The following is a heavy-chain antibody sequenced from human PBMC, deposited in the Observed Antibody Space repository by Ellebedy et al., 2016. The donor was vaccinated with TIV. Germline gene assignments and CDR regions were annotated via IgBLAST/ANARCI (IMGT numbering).Heavy chain of an antibody. Sequence: GESLKISCAASGFTFSTHAMNWVRQAPGKGLEWVSSISDSGSGTAYAASVKGRFTVSRDNSKNTLYLQMNSLRAEDTAVYYCAKHRSLYSTSSIGDYWGQGTLVTVSS. D-gene: IGHD6-6*01. J-gene: IGHJ4*02. V-gene: IGHV3-23*01. CDR1: GFTFSTHA. CDR3: AKHRSLYSTSSIGDY. CDR2: ISDSGSGT.